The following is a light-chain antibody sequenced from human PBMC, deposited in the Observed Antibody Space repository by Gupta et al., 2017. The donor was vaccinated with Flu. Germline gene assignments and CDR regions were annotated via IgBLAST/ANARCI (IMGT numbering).Light chain of an antibody. CDR1: QSINTW. CDR2: KAS. CDR3: QQSNSYPLT. V-gene: IGKV1-5*03. J-gene: IGKJ4*01. Sequence: DIQMTQSPSTLSASVGDRVTITCRANQSINTWLAWYQQKPGKAPKLLIYKASSLESGVPSRFSGSGSGTEFTLTISSLQPDDFATYYCQQSNSYPLTFGGGAKVELK.